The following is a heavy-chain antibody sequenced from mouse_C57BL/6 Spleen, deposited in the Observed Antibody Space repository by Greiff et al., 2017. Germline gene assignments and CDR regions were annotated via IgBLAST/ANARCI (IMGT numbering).Heavy chain of an antibody. CDR1: GYTFTDYE. D-gene: IGHD2-4*01. CDR2: IDPETGGT. V-gene: IGHV1-15*01. Sequence: QVQLKESGAELVRPGASVTLSCKASGYTFTDYEMHWVKQTPVHGLEWIGAIDPETGGTAYNQKFKGKAILTADKSSSTAYMELRSLTSEDSAVYYCTRSYDSYWYFDVWGTGTTVTVSS. J-gene: IGHJ1*03. CDR3: TRSYDSYWYFDV.